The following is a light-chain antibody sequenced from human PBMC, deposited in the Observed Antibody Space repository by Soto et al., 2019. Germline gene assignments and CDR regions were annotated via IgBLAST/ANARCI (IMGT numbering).Light chain of an antibody. CDR2: DAS. CDR3: QQYNSYLYT. J-gene: IGKJ2*01. Sequence: DIPMTQSPSTLSASVGDRVTITGRASQSISSWLAWYQQKPGKAPKLLIYDASSLESGVPSRFSGSGSGTEFTLTISSLQPDDFATYYCQQYNSYLYTFGQGTKLEIK. CDR1: QSISSW. V-gene: IGKV1-5*01.